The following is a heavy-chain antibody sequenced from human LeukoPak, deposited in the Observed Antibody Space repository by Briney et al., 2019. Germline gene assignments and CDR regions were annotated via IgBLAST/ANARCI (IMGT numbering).Heavy chain of an antibody. CDR2: MNPNRDGT. J-gene: IGHJ5*02. Sequence: SVKVSCKASGYTFTGYYMHWVRQAPGQGLEWMGWMNPNRDGTNYAQKFQGRVTMARDTSISTDYMELSRLRSDDTAVYYCAIAGLYYEFWSGYHFFDPWGQGTLVTVSS. D-gene: IGHD3-3*01. CDR1: GYTFTGYY. CDR3: AIAGLYYEFWSGYHFFDP. V-gene: IGHV1-2*02.